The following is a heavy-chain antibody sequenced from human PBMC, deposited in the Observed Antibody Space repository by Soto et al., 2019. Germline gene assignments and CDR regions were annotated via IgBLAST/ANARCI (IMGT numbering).Heavy chain of an antibody. Sequence: EVQLVESGGGLVQPGGSLRLSCSASGFTFGSDAMHWVRQLPGKGLQYVSSISSNGVGTYYAEFVQGRFTISRDNSRNTLYLQMSSLRTEDTAVYYCVRRGSISCYDVWGQGTLVTVSS. CDR2: ISSNGVGT. J-gene: IGHJ4*02. CDR3: VRRGSISCYDV. CDR1: GFTFGSDA. D-gene: IGHD6-13*01. V-gene: IGHV3-64D*06.